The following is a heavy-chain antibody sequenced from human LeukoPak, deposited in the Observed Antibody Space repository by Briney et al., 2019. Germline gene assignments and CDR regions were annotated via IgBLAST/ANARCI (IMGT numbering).Heavy chain of an antibody. J-gene: IGHJ6*03. CDR2: IKQDGSEK. V-gene: IGHV3-7*01. CDR3: AKNGDRGAYCTGGTCYPYFYYYMDV. D-gene: IGHD2-15*01. Sequence: GGSLRLSCAASGFTFSSYWMSWVRQAPGKGLEWVANIKQDGSEKYYVDSVKGRFTISRDNAKNSLYLQMNSLRAEDTAVYYCAKNGDRGAYCTGGTCYPYFYYYMDVWGKGTTVTI. CDR1: GFTFSSYW.